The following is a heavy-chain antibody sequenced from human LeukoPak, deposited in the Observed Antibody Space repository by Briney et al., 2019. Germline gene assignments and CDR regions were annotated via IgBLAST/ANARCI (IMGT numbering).Heavy chain of an antibody. CDR1: GYTFTGYY. CDR3: ATLSGELDY. Sequence: ASVKVSCKASGYTFTGYYMRWVRQAPGQGGEWVGWVNPNSGGTNYAQKCQRRVTMTSDTSTRTADMELSSRRSADTAVYYCATLSGELDYWGQGTLVTVSS. V-gene: IGHV1-2*02. D-gene: IGHD1-7*01. CDR2: VNPNSGGT. J-gene: IGHJ4*02.